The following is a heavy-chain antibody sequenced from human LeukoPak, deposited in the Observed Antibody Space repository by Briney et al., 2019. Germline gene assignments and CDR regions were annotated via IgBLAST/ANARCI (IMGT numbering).Heavy chain of an antibody. D-gene: IGHD7-27*01. V-gene: IGHV4-34*01. J-gene: IGHJ6*02. CDR2: INHSGST. Sequence: SETLSLTCAVYGGSFSGYYWSWIRQPPGKGLEWIGKINHSGSTNYNPSLKSRVTISIDTSKNQFSLKLSSVTAADTAVCYCARLFPIALPHWGYYGMDVWGQGTTVTVSS. CDR1: GGSFSGYY. CDR3: ARLFPIALPHWGYYGMDV.